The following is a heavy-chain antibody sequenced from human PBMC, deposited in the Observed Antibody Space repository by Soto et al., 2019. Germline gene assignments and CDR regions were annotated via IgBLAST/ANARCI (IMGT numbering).Heavy chain of an antibody. CDR3: ARDQSSGPQYFQH. Sequence: ASVKVSCKASGYTFTSYDISWVRQAPGQGLEWMGWISAYNGNTKYAQKLQGRVTMTTDTSTSTAYMELRSLRSDDTAVYYCARDQSSGPQYFQHWGQGTLVPVSS. J-gene: IGHJ1*01. CDR2: ISAYNGNT. CDR1: GYTFTSYD. D-gene: IGHD6-19*01. V-gene: IGHV1-18*01.